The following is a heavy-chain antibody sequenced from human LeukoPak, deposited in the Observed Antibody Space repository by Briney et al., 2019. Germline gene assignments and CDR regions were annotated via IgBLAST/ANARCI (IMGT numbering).Heavy chain of an antibody. CDR1: GGSISSYY. Sequence: SSETLSLTCTVSGGSISSYYWSWIRQPPGKGLEWIGYIYYSGSTNYNPSLKSRVTISVDTSKNQFSLKLSSVTAADTAVYYCARTAEEGDYSNYVGNNWFDPWGQGTLVTVSS. D-gene: IGHD4-4*01. J-gene: IGHJ5*02. V-gene: IGHV4-59*01. CDR2: IYYSGST. CDR3: ARTAEEGDYSNYVGNNWFDP.